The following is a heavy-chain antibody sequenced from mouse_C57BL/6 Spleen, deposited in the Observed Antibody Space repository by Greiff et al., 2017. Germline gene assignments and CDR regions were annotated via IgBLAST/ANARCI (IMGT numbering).Heavy chain of an antibody. CDR2: ISDGGSYT. D-gene: IGHD3-3*01. Sequence: EVKLVESGGGLVKPGGSLKLSCAASGFTFSSSAMSWVRQTPEKRLEWVATISDGGSYTYYPDNVKGRFTISRDNAKNNLYLQMSHLKSEDTAMYYCAREARDVGYARDYWGQGTSVTGSS. CDR3: AREARDVGYARDY. V-gene: IGHV5-4*01. J-gene: IGHJ4*01. CDR1: GFTFSSSA.